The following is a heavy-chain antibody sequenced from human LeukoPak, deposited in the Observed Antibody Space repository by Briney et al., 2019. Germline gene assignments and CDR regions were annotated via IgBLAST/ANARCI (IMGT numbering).Heavy chain of an antibody. CDR3: ARVLRYSGYPTYFDY. J-gene: IGHJ4*02. CDR2: ISAYNGNT. Sequence: ASVKVSCKASGYTFTSYGISWVRQAPGQGLEWMGWISAYNGNTNYAQKLQGRVTMTTDTSTSTAYMELRSLRSDDTAVYYCARVLRYSGYPTYFDYWGQGTLVTVSS. CDR1: GYTFTSYG. D-gene: IGHD5-12*01. V-gene: IGHV1-18*01.